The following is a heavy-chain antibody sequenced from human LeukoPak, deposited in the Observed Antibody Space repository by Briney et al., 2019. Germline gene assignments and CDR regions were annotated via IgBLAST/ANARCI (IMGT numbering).Heavy chain of an antibody. D-gene: IGHD2-15*01. CDR2: IYTSGGT. CDR3: ARDANELRLGYNWFDP. CDR1: GGSISSYY. Sequence: SETLSLTCTVSGGSISSYYWSWIRQPAGKGLEWIGRIYTSGGTNYNPSLKSRVTISVDKSKNQFSLKLSSVTAADTAVYYCARDANELRLGYNWFDPWGQGTLVTVSS. J-gene: IGHJ5*02. V-gene: IGHV4-4*07.